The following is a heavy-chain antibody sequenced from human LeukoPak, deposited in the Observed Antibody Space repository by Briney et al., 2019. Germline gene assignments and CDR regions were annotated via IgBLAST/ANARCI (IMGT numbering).Heavy chain of an antibody. Sequence: GGSLRLSCAASGFTFSDYYMTWIRQAPGKGRERVSYISSSSSTIYYADSVKGRFTISRDNAKNSLYLQTNSLRDEDTAVYYCARDKGVLLADYWGQGTLVTVSS. V-gene: IGHV3-11*04. CDR3: ARDKGVLLADY. J-gene: IGHJ4*02. D-gene: IGHD2-8*01. CDR1: GFTFSDYY. CDR2: ISSSSSTI.